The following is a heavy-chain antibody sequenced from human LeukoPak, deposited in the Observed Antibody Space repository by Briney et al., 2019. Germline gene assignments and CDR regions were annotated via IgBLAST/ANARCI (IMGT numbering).Heavy chain of an antibody. V-gene: IGHV3-30*18. CDR1: GFTFSSYG. Sequence: GGSLRLSCAASGFTFSSYGMHWVRQAPGKGLGWVAVISYDGINKYYADSVKGRFTISRDNSKNTLYLQMNSLIAEDTAVYYCAKPSIAYAPRSHFDYWGQGTLVTVSS. J-gene: IGHJ4*02. CDR2: ISYDGINK. D-gene: IGHD6-6*01. CDR3: AKPSIAYAPRSHFDY.